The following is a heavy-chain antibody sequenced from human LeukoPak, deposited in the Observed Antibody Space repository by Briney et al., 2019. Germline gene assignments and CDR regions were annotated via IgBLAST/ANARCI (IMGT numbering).Heavy chain of an antibody. CDR2: IYTSGST. V-gene: IGHV4-4*07. J-gene: IGHJ1*01. D-gene: IGHD5-24*01. CDR1: GGSISSYY. Sequence: PSETLSLTCTVSGGSISSYYWSWIRQPAGKGLEWIGRIYTSGSTNYNPSLKSRVTISVDTSKNQFSLRLTTVTAADTAVYYCARNGFYCLDHWGQGTLVTVSS. CDR3: ARNGFYCLDH.